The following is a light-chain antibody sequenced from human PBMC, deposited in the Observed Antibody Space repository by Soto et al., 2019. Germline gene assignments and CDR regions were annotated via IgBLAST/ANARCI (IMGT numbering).Light chain of an antibody. CDR3: QQYANYPYT. CDR1: QSISSW. Sequence: DIQMTQSPSTLSTSVGDRVTITCRASQSISSWLAWYQQKPGKAPKLLIYKASNLESGVPSRFSGSGSGTEFTLTISSLQPDDFASYYCQQYANYPYTFGQGSKLVIK. V-gene: IGKV1-5*03. J-gene: IGKJ2*01. CDR2: KAS.